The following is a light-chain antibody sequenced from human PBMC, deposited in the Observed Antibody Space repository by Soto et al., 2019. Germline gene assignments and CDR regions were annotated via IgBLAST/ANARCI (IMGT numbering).Light chain of an antibody. CDR2: GAY. CDR1: QSVSSSS. V-gene: IGKV3-20*01. Sequence: EIVLTQYPEPLSLSPGERATLSCRASQSVSSSSLAWHQQKRGKTPRLLIYGAYSRATGIPDRFSGGGSGTDFTLPLSRLEPEDFALYYCQVYGRSALYTFGQGTRLEIK. CDR3: QVYGRSALYT. J-gene: IGKJ2*01.